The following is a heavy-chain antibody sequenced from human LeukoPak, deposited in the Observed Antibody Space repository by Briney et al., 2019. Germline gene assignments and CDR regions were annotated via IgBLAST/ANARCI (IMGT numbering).Heavy chain of an antibody. CDR2: IYYSGST. D-gene: IGHD6-13*01. V-gene: IGHV4-39*07. J-gene: IGHJ5*02. Sequence: PSETLSLTCTVSGGSISSSSYYWGWIRQPPGKGLEWIGSIYYSGSTYYNPSLKSRVTISVDTSKNQFSLKLSSVTAADTAVYYCARDGWQQLVRGFDPWGQGTLVTVSS. CDR3: ARDGWQQLVRGFDP. CDR1: GGSISSSSYY.